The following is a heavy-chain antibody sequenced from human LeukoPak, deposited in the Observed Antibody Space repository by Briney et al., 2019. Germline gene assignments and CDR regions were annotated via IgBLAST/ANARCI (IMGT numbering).Heavy chain of an antibody. CDR1: GFTISSHG. V-gene: IGHV3-30*18. D-gene: IGHD6-19*01. CDR3: AKDWGSGGWYNYFDP. CDR2: IAYHGNTE. J-gene: IGHJ5*02. Sequence: PGGFLRLSCAVSGFTISSHGMHWVRQAPGKGPEWVAMIAYHGNTEYYGDSVKGRFTISRDNSKNTLYLQMDSLRAEDTAVYHCAKDWGSGGWYNYFDPWGQGTLVTVSS.